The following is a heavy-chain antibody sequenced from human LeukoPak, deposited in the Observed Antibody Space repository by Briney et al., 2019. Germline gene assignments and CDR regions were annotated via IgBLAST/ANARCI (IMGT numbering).Heavy chain of an antibody. CDR3: ARCPWQRDGQGAYYFDY. V-gene: IGHV1-69*13. J-gene: IGHJ4*02. Sequence: SVKVSCKASGGTFSSYAISWVRQAPGRGLEWLGGIIPVFNTADQAQKFQDRVTITADESTSTAYVELSSLRSEDTAVYYCARCPWQRDGQGAYYFDYWGQGTLVTVSS. CDR1: GGTFSSYA. CDR2: IIPVFNTA. D-gene: IGHD5-12*01.